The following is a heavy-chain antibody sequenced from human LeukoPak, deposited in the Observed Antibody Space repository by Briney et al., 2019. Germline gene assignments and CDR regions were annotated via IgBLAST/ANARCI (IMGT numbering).Heavy chain of an antibody. CDR1: GFTFSAYE. Sequence: GGSLRLSCAASGFTFSAYEMNWVRQAPGKGLEWVSYISSSGSTTYYADSVKGRFTISRDNAKNSLHLQMNSLRAEDTAVYYCARSYYDLRKVFYSDYWGQGTLVTVSS. J-gene: IGHJ4*02. CDR3: ARSYYDLRKVFYSDY. V-gene: IGHV3-48*03. D-gene: IGHD3-22*01. CDR2: ISSSGSTT.